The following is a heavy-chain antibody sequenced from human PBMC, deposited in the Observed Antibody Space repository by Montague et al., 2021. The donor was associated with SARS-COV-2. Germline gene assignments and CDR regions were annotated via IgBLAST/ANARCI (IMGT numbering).Heavy chain of an antibody. CDR3: AKDRQLVGDDAFDI. V-gene: IGHV4-34*01. Sequence: SETLSLTCAVYGESFSGYYWSWIRQPPGKGLEWIGEINHSGSTNSNPSLKSRLTISVDTSKNQFSLKLSSVTAADTAVYYCAKDRQLVGDDAFDIWGQGTMVTVSS. D-gene: IGHD6-13*01. CDR2: INHSGST. CDR1: GESFSGYY. J-gene: IGHJ3*02.